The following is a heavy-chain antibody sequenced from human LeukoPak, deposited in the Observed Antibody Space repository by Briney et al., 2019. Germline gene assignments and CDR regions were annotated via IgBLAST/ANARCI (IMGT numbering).Heavy chain of an antibody. J-gene: IGHJ4*02. CDR3: ARGFVELWFGGLLTHHGALDY. D-gene: IGHD3-10*01. Sequence: ASVKVSCKASGYTFTSYAMHWVRQAPGQRLEWMGWINAGNGNTKYSQKFQGRVTITRDTSASTAYMELSSLRSEDTAVYYCARGFVELWFGGLLTHHGALDYWGQGTLVTVSS. CDR1: GYTFTSYA. CDR2: INAGNGNT. V-gene: IGHV1-3*01.